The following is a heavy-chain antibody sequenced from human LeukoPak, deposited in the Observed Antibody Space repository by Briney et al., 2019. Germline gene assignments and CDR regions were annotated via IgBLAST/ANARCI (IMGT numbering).Heavy chain of an antibody. J-gene: IGHJ3*02. CDR2: IRQDGSDK. V-gene: IGHV3-7*03. Sequence: QPGGSLRLSCAASGFTFSSYCMSWVRQAPGKGLEWVANIRQDGSDKYYVDSVKGRFTISRDNAKTSLYLQMNSLRAEDTAVYYCARDGHFNTFHIWGQGTMVTVSS. CDR3: ARDGHFNTFHI. D-gene: IGHD2/OR15-2a*01. CDR1: GFTFSSYC.